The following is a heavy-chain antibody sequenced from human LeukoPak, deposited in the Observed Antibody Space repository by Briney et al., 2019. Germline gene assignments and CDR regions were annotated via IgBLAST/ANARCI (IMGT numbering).Heavy chain of an antibody. CDR3: ARDIVVVTARNYYYYYMDV. CDR2: IIPIFGTA. V-gene: IGHV1-69*06. J-gene: IGHJ6*03. D-gene: IGHD2-21*02. CDR1: GGTFSSYA. Sequence: GSSVKVSCKASGGTFSSYAISWVRQAPGQGLEWMGGIIPIFGTANYAQKFQGRVTITADKSTSTAYMELSSLRSEDTAVYYCARDIVVVTARNYYYYYMDVWGKGTTVTVSS.